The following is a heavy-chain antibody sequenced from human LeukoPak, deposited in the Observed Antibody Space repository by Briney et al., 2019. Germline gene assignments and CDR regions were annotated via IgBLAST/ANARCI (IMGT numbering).Heavy chain of an antibody. CDR3: ARTPIYYFDNSGYYN. CDR1: GDSISRRSSY. D-gene: IGHD3-22*01. CDR2: VYSTGTP. V-gene: IGHV4-61*02. J-gene: IGHJ4*02. Sequence: SETLSLTCSVSGDSISRRSSYWTWIRQPAGRGLEWIGRVYSTGTPNYNPSLKSRVTMSVDTSKKQFSLRLSSVTAADTAVYYCARTPIYYFDNSGYYNWGQGTLVTVSS.